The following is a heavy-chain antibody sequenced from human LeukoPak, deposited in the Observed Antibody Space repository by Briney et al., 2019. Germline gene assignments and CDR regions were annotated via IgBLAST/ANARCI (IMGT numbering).Heavy chain of an antibody. V-gene: IGHV4-4*07. CDR1: GGSISSYY. CDR2: IYTSGST. J-gene: IGHJ3*02. D-gene: IGHD3-9*01. Sequence: PSETLSLTCTVSGGSISSYYWSWIRQPAGKRLEWIGGIYTSGSTNYNPSLKSRVTMSVDTSKNQFSLKLSSVTAADTAVYYCARAPNDILTGYYTAAFDIWGQGTMVTVSS. CDR3: ARAPNDILTGYYTAAFDI.